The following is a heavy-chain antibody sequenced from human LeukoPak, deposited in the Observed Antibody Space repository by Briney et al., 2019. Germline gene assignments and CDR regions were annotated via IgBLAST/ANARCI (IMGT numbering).Heavy chain of an antibody. V-gene: IGHV1-24*01. CDR2: FDPEDGET. CDR3: ATVGVDIVVVTYAFDI. CDR1: GYTLTELS. J-gene: IGHJ3*02. D-gene: IGHD2-21*02. Sequence: ASVKVSCKVSGYTLTELSMHWVRQAPGKGLEWMGGFDPEDGETIYAQKFQGRVTMTEDTSTDTAYMELSSLRSEDTAVYYCATVGVDIVVVTYAFDIWGQGTMVTVSS.